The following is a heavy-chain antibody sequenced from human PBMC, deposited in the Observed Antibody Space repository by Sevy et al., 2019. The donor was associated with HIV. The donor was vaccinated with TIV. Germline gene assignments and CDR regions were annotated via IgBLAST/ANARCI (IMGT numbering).Heavy chain of an antibody. Sequence: SESLSLTCAVSGYSISSDYYWGWIRQPPGKGLEWIGSIYHSGYSYYNPSLKSRVTISVDTSKNQFSLKLSSVIAADTTVFYCARAIGTQVAGLYYFDYWGQGTVVAVSS. J-gene: IGHJ4*02. CDR2: IYHSGYS. D-gene: IGHD6-19*01. CDR1: GYSISSDYY. V-gene: IGHV4-38-2*01. CDR3: ARAIGTQVAGLYYFDY.